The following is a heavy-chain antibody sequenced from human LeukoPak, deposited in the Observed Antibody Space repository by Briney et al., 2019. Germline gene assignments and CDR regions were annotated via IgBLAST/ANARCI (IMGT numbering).Heavy chain of an antibody. Sequence: GASVKVSCKASGYTFTSYAMHWVRQAPGQRLEWMGWINAGNGNTKYSQKFQGRVTITRDTSASTAYMELSSLRSDDMAVYYCSRGEVDGPDFDYWGQGTLVTVSS. D-gene: IGHD1-26*01. CDR2: INAGNGNT. J-gene: IGHJ4*02. CDR3: SRGEVDGPDFDY. V-gene: IGHV1-3*01. CDR1: GYTFTSYA.